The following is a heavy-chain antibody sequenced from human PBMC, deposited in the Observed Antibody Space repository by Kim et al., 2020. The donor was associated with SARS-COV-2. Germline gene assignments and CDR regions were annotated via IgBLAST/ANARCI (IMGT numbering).Heavy chain of an antibody. J-gene: IGHJ5*02. CDR3: ARASNPWTNGAAKYSSSWYAGFDP. Sequence: GGSLRLSCAASGFTVSSNYMSWVRQAPGKGLEWVSVIYSGGSTYYADSVKGRFTISRHNSKNTLYLQMNSLRAEDTAVYYCARASNPWTNGAAKYSSSWYAGFDPWGQGTLVTVSS. V-gene: IGHV3-53*04. D-gene: IGHD6-13*01. CDR1: GFTVSSNY. CDR2: IYSGGST.